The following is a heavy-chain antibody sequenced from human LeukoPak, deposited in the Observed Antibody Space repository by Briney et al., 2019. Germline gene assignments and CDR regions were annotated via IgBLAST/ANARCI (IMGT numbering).Heavy chain of an antibody. V-gene: IGHV1-18*01. CDR2: INNYNGNT. D-gene: IGHD3-22*01. CDR3: ARVIDYDSSGANYYYYMDV. Sequence: ASVKVSCKASGYTFTNYDISWVRQAPGQGLEWMGWINNYNGNTHYAQNVLGRVTITTDESTSTAYMELSSLRSEDTAVYYCARVIDYDSSGANYYYYMDVWGKGTTVTVSS. CDR1: GYTFTNYD. J-gene: IGHJ6*03.